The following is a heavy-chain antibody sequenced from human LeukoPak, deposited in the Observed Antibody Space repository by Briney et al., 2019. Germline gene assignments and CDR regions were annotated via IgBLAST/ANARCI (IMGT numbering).Heavy chain of an antibody. CDR3: ARPARYCSGGSCWDS. J-gene: IGHJ4*02. CDR2: IYYSGNT. Sequence: PSETLSLTCTVSGGSINNYYWSWIRQPPGRGLEWIGNIYYSGNTNYNPSLKSRVTISVDTSKNQFSLKLTSVTAADTAIYYCARPARYCSGGSCWDSWGQGTLVTVSS. V-gene: IGHV4-59*01. D-gene: IGHD2-15*01. CDR1: GGSINNYY.